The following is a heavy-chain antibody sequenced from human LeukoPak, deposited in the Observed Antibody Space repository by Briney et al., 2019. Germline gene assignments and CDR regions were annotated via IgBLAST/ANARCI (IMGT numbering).Heavy chain of an antibody. V-gene: IGHV3-20*04. CDR3: AMKFTGDYYYMDL. Sequence: GGSLRLSCAGSGFTFDRFGMSWVRQVPGKGLEWVSGISRNADSTGYADSVKGRFTISRDNAKNSLTLQMNSLRDEDTALYYCAMKFTGDYYYMDLWGKGPRSPFL. CDR1: GFTFDRFG. J-gene: IGHJ6*03. D-gene: IGHD1-14*01. CDR2: ISRNADST.